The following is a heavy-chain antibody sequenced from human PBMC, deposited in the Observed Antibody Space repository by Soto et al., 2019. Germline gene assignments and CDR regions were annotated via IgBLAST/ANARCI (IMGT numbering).Heavy chain of an antibody. CDR3: VRLVGNSWLDS. V-gene: IGHV1-18*01. CDR1: GFTFTSYA. Sequence: XSVKVSYKATGFTFTSYAISWVRQAPGQGLEWMGWISAYNDNTNYAQKLQGRVTMTTDPSNNQLSLQLNSVTPDDTAVYYCVRLVGNSWLDSWGQGTLVTVSS. CDR2: ISAYNDNT. D-gene: IGHD2-2*01. J-gene: IGHJ5*01.